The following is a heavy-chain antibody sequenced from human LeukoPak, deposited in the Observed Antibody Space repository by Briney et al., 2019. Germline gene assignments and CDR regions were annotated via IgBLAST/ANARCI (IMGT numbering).Heavy chain of an antibody. D-gene: IGHD6-13*01. Sequence: PSETLSLTCTVSGGSTSGYYWSWIRQPPGKGLEWIGDIYYSGSTNYNPSLTSRVTISVDTSKNQFSLKLNSVTADDTAVYYCAREAAAGGGDYWGQGTLVTVSS. J-gene: IGHJ4*02. CDR2: IYYSGST. CDR1: GGSTSGYY. V-gene: IGHV4-59*01. CDR3: AREAAAGGGDY.